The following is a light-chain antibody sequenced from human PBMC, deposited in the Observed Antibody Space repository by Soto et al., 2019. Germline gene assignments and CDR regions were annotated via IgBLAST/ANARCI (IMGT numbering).Light chain of an antibody. CDR2: GVS. CDR1: QSVSNSH. CDR3: QQYDKSPLT. J-gene: IGKJ4*01. Sequence: EIVLTQSPGTLSLSPGERATLSCRASQSVSNSHLAWHQQKPGRAPRLLIFGVSSRAAGIPDRFSGSGSGTDFTLTISRLEPEDYAVYYCQQYDKSPLTFGGGTKVEIK. V-gene: IGKV3-20*01.